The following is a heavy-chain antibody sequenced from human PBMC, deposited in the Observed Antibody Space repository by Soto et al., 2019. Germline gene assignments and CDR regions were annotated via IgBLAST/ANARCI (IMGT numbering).Heavy chain of an antibody. J-gene: IGHJ6*02. V-gene: IGHV1-69*12. Sequence: QVQLEQSGAEVKKPGSSVKVSCKASGGTFSTSAISWVRQAPGQGLEWMGGIMPIFRTPDYAQKFQGRVTVTADESTGTAYMELSGLRSADTAVYYCALDKDRPQLGGNYYYILDVWGQGNTVTVSS. CDR2: IMPIFRTP. CDR3: ALDKDRPQLGGNYYYILDV. CDR1: GGTFSTSA. D-gene: IGHD3-3*02.